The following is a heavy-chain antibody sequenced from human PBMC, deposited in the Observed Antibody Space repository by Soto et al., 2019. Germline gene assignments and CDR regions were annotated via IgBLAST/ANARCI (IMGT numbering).Heavy chain of an antibody. D-gene: IGHD7-27*01. CDR1: GGSISSYY. CDR2: IYYSGST. J-gene: IGHJ4*02. Sequence: QLQLQESGPGLVKPSETLSLTCTVSGGSISSYYWGWIRRPPGKGLEWIGSIYYSGSTYYNPSLKSRVTISVDTSKNQFSLTLSSVTAADTAVYYCARRWGNSFDYWGQGTLVTVSS. V-gene: IGHV4-39*01. CDR3: ARRWGNSFDY.